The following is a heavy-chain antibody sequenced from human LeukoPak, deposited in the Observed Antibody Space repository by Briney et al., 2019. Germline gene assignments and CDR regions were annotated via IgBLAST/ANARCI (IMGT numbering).Heavy chain of an antibody. CDR3: ARVPPTTSGIDY. V-gene: IGHV4-34*01. CDR2: INHSGST. J-gene: IGHJ4*02. CDR1: GGSFSGYY. D-gene: IGHD1-1*01. Sequence: PSETLSLTCAVYGGSFSGYYWSWIRQPPGKGLEWIGEINHSGSTNYNPSLKSRVTISVDTSKNQFSLKLSSVTAADTAVYYCARVPPTTSGIDYWGQGTLVTVSS.